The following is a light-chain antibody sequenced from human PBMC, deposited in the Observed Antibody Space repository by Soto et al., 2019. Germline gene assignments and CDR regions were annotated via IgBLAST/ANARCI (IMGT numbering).Light chain of an antibody. CDR2: DVS. Sequence: QSALTQPASVSGSPGQSITISCTGTSSDVGGYNYVSWYQQHPGKAPKLMMYDVSNRPSGVSNRVSGSKSGNTASLTISGLQAEDEDDYYCGSYTSSSAVVFGGGTKVTVL. V-gene: IGLV2-14*01. CDR3: GSYTSSSAVV. J-gene: IGLJ2*01. CDR1: SSDVGGYNY.